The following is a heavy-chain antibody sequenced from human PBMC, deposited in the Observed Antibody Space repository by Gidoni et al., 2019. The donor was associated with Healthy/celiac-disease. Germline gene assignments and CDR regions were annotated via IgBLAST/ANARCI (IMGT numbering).Heavy chain of an antibody. Sequence: QVQLQQCGAGLLKPSETLSLTCAVHGRSFRGYYWAWIRQPPGKGLEWVGEINHSGSTNYNPSLKSRVTISVDTSKNQFSLKLSSVTAADTAVYYCARVEDGSGSYAYWGQGTLVTVSS. CDR2: INHSGST. CDR3: ARVEDGSGSYAY. D-gene: IGHD3-10*01. V-gene: IGHV4-34*01. J-gene: IGHJ4*02. CDR1: GRSFRGYY.